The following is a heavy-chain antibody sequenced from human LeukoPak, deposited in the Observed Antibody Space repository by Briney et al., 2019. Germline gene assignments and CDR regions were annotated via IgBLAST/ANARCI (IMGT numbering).Heavy chain of an antibody. Sequence: PGGSLRLSCAASGFTFDDYAMHWVRQTPGKGLEWVSGISWNSGSTGYEDSVKGRFTISRDNAKNSLYLQMNSLRADDTALYYCARAECGSSSCFQVEYWGQGTPVTVSS. CDR3: ARAECGSSSCFQVEY. CDR1: GFTFDDYA. CDR2: ISWNSGST. J-gene: IGHJ4*02. D-gene: IGHD2-2*01. V-gene: IGHV3-9*01.